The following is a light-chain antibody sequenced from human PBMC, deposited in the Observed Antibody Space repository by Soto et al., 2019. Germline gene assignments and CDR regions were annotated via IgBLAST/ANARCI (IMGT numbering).Light chain of an antibody. V-gene: IGLV1-44*01. CDR1: SSNIGSYT. Sequence: QSVLTKPTSASGTPGQRVTISCSGSSSNIGSYTVNWYQQLPGTAPKLLIYNNNQRPSGVPDRFSGSKSGTSATLDISGLQSEDEADYYCAAWDDSLNGLVFGTGTKLTVI. CDR3: AAWDDSLNGLV. J-gene: IGLJ1*01. CDR2: NNN.